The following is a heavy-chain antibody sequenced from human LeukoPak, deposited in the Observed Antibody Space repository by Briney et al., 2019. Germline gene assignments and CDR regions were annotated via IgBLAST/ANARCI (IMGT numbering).Heavy chain of an antibody. V-gene: IGHV4-38-2*02. Sequence: SETLSLTCTVSGYSISSGYYWGWIRQPPGKGLEWIGSIYHSGSTYYNPSLKSRVTISVDTSKNQFSLKLSSVTAADTAVYYCARAIVGDPYFDYWGQGTLVTVSS. CDR2: IYHSGST. J-gene: IGHJ4*02. CDR3: ARAIVGDPYFDY. CDR1: GYSISSGYY. D-gene: IGHD1-26*01.